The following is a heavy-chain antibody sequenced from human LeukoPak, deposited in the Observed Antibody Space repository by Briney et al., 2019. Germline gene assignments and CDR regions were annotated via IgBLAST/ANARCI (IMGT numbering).Heavy chain of an antibody. CDR3: ARAQHTYYFDY. Sequence: GSLRLSCAASGFTVSSNYMSWVRQAPGKGLEWVSVIYSGGSTYYADSVKGRFTISRDNSKNTLYLQMNSLRAEDTAVYYCARAQHTYYFDYWGQGTLVTVSS. D-gene: IGHD2-2*01. CDR1: GFTVSSNY. J-gene: IGHJ4*02. V-gene: IGHV3-53*01. CDR2: IYSGGST.